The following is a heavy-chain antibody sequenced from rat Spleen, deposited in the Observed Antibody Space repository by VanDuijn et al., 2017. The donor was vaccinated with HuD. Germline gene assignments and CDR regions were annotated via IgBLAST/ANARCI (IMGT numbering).Heavy chain of an antibody. CDR3: TTGFNNIGTTHVMDA. Sequence: EVQLVESGGGLVQPGRSMKLSCAASGFTFSNYDMAWVRQAPTKGLEWVASISYDGSSTYYRDSVKGRFTISRDNAKSTLYQQMDSLRSEDTATYYCTTGFNNIGTTHVMDAWGQGASVTVSS. CDR2: ISYDGSST. V-gene: IGHV5-20*01. J-gene: IGHJ4*01. D-gene: IGHD1-5*01. CDR1: GFTFSNYD.